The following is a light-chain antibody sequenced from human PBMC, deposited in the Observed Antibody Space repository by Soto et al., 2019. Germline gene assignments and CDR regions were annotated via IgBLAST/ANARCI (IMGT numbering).Light chain of an antibody. CDR1: SSNVGRNA. V-gene: IGLV1-44*01. Sequence: QSVLTQPPSVSGTPGQSVTISCSGASSNVGRNAVSWYQQVPGMAPKLLVFATDKRPLEVPSRFSGSASGASASLAISGLQSEDEAHYYCATWDDTLIGPQFGGGTKVTVL. J-gene: IGLJ3*02. CDR2: ATD. CDR3: ATWDDTLIGPQ.